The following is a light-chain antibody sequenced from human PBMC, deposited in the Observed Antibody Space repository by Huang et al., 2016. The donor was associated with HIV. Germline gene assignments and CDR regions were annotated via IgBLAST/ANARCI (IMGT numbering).Light chain of an antibody. CDR2: GAS. J-gene: IGKJ4*01. V-gene: IGKV3-20*01. CDR1: QSLSNNY. Sequence: ENVLTQSPGTLSLSPGERATPTCRASQSLSNNYLAWYQHKAGQAPRLLIYGASTRANGIPDRFSGSGSGTDFTLTISRLEPEDFAVYYCQLYGTSPGLTFGGGTKVEIK. CDR3: QLYGTSPGLT.